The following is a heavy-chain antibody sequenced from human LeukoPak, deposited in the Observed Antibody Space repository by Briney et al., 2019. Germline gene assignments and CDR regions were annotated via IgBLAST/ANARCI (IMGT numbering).Heavy chain of an antibody. CDR2: IYYSGST. V-gene: IGHV4-31*03. Sequence: SQTLSPTCTVSGGSISSGGYYWSWIRQHPGNGLEWIWYIYYSGSTYYNPSLKSRVTISVDTSKNQFSLKLSSVTAADTAVYYCARVSAGVPAAILYYYYYMDVWGKGTTVTVSS. D-gene: IGHD2-2*01. CDR3: ARVSAGVPAAILYYYYYMDV. CDR1: GGSISSGGYY. J-gene: IGHJ6*03.